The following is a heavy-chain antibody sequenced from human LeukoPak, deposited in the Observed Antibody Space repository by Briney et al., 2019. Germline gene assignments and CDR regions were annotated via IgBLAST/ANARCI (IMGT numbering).Heavy chain of an antibody. CDR3: ARDKVDDFWSGRYYYGMDV. D-gene: IGHD3-3*01. CDR1: GFTFSDYY. J-gene: IGHJ6*02. Sequence: GGSLRLSCAASGFTFSDYYMSWIRQAPGKGLEWVSYISSNGSTIYYADSVKGRFTISRDNAKNSLYLQMNSLRAEDTAVYYCARDKVDDFWSGRYYYGMDVWGQGTTVTVSS. CDR2: ISSNGSTI. V-gene: IGHV3-11*01.